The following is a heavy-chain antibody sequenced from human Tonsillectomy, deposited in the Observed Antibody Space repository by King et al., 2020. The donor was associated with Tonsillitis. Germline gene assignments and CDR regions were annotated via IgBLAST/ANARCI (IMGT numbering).Heavy chain of an antibody. CDR1: GFAFSSFW. CDR3: ARDNSPYRGTYVSGNYHRYDYYGMDV. V-gene: IGHV3-7*03. CDR2: VNQRGTEK. J-gene: IGHJ6*02. D-gene: IGHD3-16*01. Sequence: VQLVESGGTVVQPGGSLTLSCTASGFAFSSFWMSWVRQAPGQGLEWVANVNQRGTEKNYMDSVRGRFTISRDSAKNAVYLQINNLRGEDTAVYFCARDNSPYRGTYVSGNYHRYDYYGMDVWGHGTTVTVSS.